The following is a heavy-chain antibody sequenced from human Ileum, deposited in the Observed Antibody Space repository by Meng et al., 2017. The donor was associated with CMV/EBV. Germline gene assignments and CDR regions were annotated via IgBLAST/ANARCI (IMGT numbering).Heavy chain of an antibody. V-gene: IGHV4-61*02. CDR2: IYTNGRA. CDR3: AREPPGY. Sequence: QVQLQESGPGLVKPSQTLSLTCTVSGGSISRGNYYSSWIRQPAGKGLEWIGRIYTNGRATYNPSLESRVTISLDTYKNQFSLKLNSVTAADTAVYYCAREPPGYWGQGILVTVSS. J-gene: IGHJ4*02. CDR1: GGSISRGNYY.